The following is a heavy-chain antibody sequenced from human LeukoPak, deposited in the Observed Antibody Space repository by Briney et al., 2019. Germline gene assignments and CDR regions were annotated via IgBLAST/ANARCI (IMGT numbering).Heavy chain of an antibody. J-gene: IGHJ6*03. D-gene: IGHD3-10*01. CDR1: GFTFSSHG. CDR2: ISGSGDTT. CDR3: ARSPTYYYGSGSYYPQKGYYYYMDV. V-gene: IGHV3-23*01. Sequence: GGTLRLSCAASGFTFSSHGMNWVRQAPGKGLEWVSAISGSGDTTYYADSVKGRFTISRDNSKNTLYLQMNSLRAEDTAVYYCARSPTYYYGSGSYYPQKGYYYYMDVWGKGTTVTVSS.